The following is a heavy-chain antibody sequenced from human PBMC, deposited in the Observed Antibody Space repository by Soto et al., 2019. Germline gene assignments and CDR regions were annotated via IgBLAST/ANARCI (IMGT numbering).Heavy chain of an antibody. J-gene: IGHJ6*02. CDR2: IFPIFGTA. CDR1: GGTFSSYA. V-gene: IGHV1-69*13. Sequence: SVKVSCKASGGTFSSYAISWVRQAPGRGLEWMGGIFPIFGTANYAQKFQGRVSITEDESPSTAHMELSSLISEDTAVYYCARDTGQYMCPPDCSGGSCCYEDNYGMDVWGQGTTVTVSS. D-gene: IGHD2-15*01. CDR3: ARDTGQYMCPPDCSGGSCCYEDNYGMDV.